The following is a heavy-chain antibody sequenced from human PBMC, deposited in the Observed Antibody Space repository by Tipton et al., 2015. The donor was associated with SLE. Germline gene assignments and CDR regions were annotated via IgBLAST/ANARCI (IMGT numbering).Heavy chain of an antibody. CDR3: ARRVDSGYDINWFDP. V-gene: IGHV4-31*03. Sequence: TLSLTCNVSGDSINSGRFYWNWIRQRPGKGLEWLGLIHHSGGTFYNPSLERRVSMSLDASKNQFSLRLTSVTAADTAVYYCARRVDSGYDINWFDPWGQGIQVTVSS. D-gene: IGHD5-12*01. CDR1: GDSINSGRFY. J-gene: IGHJ5*02. CDR2: IHHSGGT.